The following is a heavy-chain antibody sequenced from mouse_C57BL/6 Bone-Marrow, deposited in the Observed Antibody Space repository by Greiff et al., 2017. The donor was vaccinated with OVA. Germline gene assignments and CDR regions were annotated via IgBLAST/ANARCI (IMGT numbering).Heavy chain of an antibody. D-gene: IGHD2-13*01. CDR2: IDPSDSYT. V-gene: IGHV1-59*01. J-gene: IGHJ2*01. Sequence: VQLQQPGAELVRPGTSVKLSCKASGYTFTSYWMHWVKQRPGQGLEWIGVIDPSDSYTNYNHKFKGKATLTVDTSSSTAYMQLSSLTSEDSAVYSCANGLGRGYFDYWGQGTTLTVSS. CDR1: GYTFTSYW. CDR3: ANGLGRGYFDY.